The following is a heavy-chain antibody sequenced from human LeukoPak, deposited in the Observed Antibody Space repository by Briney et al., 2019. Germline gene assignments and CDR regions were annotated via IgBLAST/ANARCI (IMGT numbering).Heavy chain of an antibody. CDR1: GFTFSSYA. CDR3: AKDPNYYGSGSYNWFDP. CDR2: ISGSRGST. V-gene: IGHV3-23*01. Sequence: PGGSLRLSCAASGFTFSSYAMSWVRQAPGKGLEWVSAISGSRGSTYYADSVKGRFTISRDNSKNTLYLQMNSLRAEDTAVYYCAKDPNYYGSGSYNWFDPWGQGTLVTVSS. D-gene: IGHD3-10*01. J-gene: IGHJ5*02.